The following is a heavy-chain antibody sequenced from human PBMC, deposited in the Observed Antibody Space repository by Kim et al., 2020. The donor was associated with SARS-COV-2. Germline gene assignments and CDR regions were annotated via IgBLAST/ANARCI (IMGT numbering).Heavy chain of an antibody. D-gene: IGHD2-2*01. V-gene: IGHV1-69*13. Sequence: SVKVSCKASGGTFSSYAISWVRQAPGQGLEWMGGIIPIFGTANYAQKFQGRVTITADESTSTAYMELSSLRSEDTAVYYCARSVLLGYCSSTSCYEWPQDYWGQGTLVTVSS. CDR3: ARSVLLGYCSSTSCYEWPQDY. CDR1: GGTFSSYA. J-gene: IGHJ4*02. CDR2: IIPIFGTA.